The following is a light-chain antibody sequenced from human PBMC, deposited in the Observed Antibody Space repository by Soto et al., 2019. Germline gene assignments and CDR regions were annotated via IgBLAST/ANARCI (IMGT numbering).Light chain of an antibody. J-gene: IGKJ3*01. CDR3: QQRSKWPFT. Sequence: EIVLTQSPATLSLSPGERATLSCRASQSVSRYLAWYQQKSGQAPRLLIYDTSNRATGIPARFSGSGSGTDFTLTISSLEPEDFAVYYCQQRSKWPFTFGPGTKVDIK. CDR2: DTS. CDR1: QSVSRY. V-gene: IGKV3-11*01.